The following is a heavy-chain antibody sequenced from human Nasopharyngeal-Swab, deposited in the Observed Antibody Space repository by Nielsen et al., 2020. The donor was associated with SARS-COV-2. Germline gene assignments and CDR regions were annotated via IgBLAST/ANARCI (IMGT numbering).Heavy chain of an antibody. D-gene: IGHD3-10*01. J-gene: IGHJ6*02. CDR1: GFTFSNAW. CDR2: IKSKTDGGTT. Sequence: GESLKISCAASGFTFSNAWMSWVRQAPGKGLEWVGRIKSKTDGGTTDYAAPVKGRFTISRDDSKNTLYLQMNSLKTEDTAVYYCTTDLTVRGVFPLLYYYYGMDVWGQGTTVTVSS. CDR3: TTDLTVRGVFPLLYYYYGMDV. V-gene: IGHV3-15*01.